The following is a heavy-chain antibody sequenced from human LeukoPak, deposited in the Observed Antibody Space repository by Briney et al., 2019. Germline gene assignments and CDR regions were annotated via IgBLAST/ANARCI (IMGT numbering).Heavy chain of an antibody. CDR3: ARVPYSSSSARRYYYMDV. CDR1: GYTFTSYD. D-gene: IGHD6-6*01. J-gene: IGHJ6*03. CDR2: MNPNSGNT. Sequence: ASVKVSCKASGYTFTSYDINWVRQDTGQGLEWMGWMNPNSGNTGYAQKFQGRVTMTRNTSISTAYMELSSLRSEDTAVYYCARVPYSSSSARRYYYMDVWGKGTAVTVSS. V-gene: IGHV1-8*01.